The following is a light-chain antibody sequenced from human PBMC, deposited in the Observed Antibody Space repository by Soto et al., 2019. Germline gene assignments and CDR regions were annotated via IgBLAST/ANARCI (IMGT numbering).Light chain of an antibody. Sequence: QSVLTQPPSVSGAPGQRVTISCTESSSNIGAGYDVQWYQQLPGTAPTLLIYGNNNRPSGVPGRFSGSKSGTSASLAITGLQAEDEADYYCQSYDSSLRAVVFGGGTQLTVL. CDR3: QSYDSSLRAVV. CDR1: SSNIGAGYD. CDR2: GNN. J-gene: IGLJ2*01. V-gene: IGLV1-40*01.